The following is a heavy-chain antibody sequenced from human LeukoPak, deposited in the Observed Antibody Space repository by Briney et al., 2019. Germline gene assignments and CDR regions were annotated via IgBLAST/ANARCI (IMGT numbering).Heavy chain of an antibody. V-gene: IGHV3-23*05. Sequence: GVSLRLSCAASGFTFRNYAMSWVRQAPGKGLEWVSGIDTSGTYTYYADSVKGRFTISRDNSKNTLYLQLNSLRAEDTAAYYCAKGPERSDRGYSDYWGQGTLVTVSS. J-gene: IGHJ4*02. D-gene: IGHD1-14*01. CDR2: IDTSGTYT. CDR3: AKGPERSDRGYSDY. CDR1: GFTFRNYA.